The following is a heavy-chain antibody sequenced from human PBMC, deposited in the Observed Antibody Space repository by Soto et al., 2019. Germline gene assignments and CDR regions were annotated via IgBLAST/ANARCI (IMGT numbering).Heavy chain of an antibody. CDR1: GFDFEDYA. J-gene: IGHJ4*02. V-gene: IGHV3-43D*04. CDR2: TNSDGTDS. Sequence: VQLVESGGIGVQTGGSLRLSCAAAGFDFEDYAMHWVRQVPGKGLEWVSLTNSDGTDSYYVDSVKGRFTISRDNAKTTLYLQMDRLRPEDTALYFCATSLYYYDSSPLDHWGQGTLVTVSS. CDR3: ATSLYYYDSSPLDH. D-gene: IGHD3-22*01.